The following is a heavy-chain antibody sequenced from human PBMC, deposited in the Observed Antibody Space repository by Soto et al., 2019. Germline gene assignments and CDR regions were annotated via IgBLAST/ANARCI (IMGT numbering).Heavy chain of an antibody. D-gene: IGHD2-8*01. J-gene: IGHJ6*02. V-gene: IGHV3-21*01. CDR2: ISSSSSYI. CDR1: GFTFSSYS. CDR3: ARDSDPYCTNGVCYPYYYYGMDV. Sequence: GGSLRPSCAASGFTFSSYSMNWVRQAPGKGLEWVSSISSSSSYIYYADSVKGRFTISRDNAKNSLYLQMNSLRAEDTAGYYCARDSDPYCTNGVCYPYYYYGMDVWGQGTTVTVSS.